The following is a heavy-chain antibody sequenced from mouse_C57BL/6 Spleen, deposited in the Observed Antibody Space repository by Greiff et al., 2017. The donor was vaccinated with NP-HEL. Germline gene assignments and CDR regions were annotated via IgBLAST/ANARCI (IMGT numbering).Heavy chain of an antibody. CDR3: ASPHGYSAWFAY. J-gene: IGHJ3*01. CDR2: IYPGDGDT. D-gene: IGHD2-3*01. Sequence: VKLVESGPELVKPGASVKISCKASGYAFSSSWMNWVKQRPGKGLEWIGRIYPGDGDTNYNGKFKGKATLTADKSSSTAYMQLSSLTSEDSAVYFCASPHGYSAWFAYWGQGTLVTVSA. V-gene: IGHV1-82*01. CDR1: GYAFSSSW.